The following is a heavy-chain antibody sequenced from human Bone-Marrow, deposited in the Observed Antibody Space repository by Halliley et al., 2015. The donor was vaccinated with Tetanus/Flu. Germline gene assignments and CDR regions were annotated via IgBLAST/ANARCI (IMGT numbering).Heavy chain of an antibody. CDR2: SS. Sequence: SSYSADSVKGRFPISRDNSKNMLYLQMSSLTTEDTAKYYCVKGEIYCTTGMFYFYFAMDVWGQGTTVTVSS. J-gene: IGHJ6*02. D-gene: IGHD1-1*01. V-gene: IGHV3-64D*06. CDR3: VKGEIYCTTGMFYFYFAMDV.